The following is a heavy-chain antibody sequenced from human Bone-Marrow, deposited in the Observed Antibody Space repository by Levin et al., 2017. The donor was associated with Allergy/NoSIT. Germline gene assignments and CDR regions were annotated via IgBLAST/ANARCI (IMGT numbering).Heavy chain of an antibody. CDR2: ITSNGEST. CDR1: GFTFSSYS. Sequence: GGSLRLSCSVSGFTFSSYSMHWVRQAPGKGLEYVSHITSNGESTYFADSVKGRFTISRDNSKNTLFLQMTSLRTEDTALYYCVKGSPVVLAPFDSWGQGTLVTVSS. J-gene: IGHJ4*02. V-gene: IGHV3-64D*06. D-gene: IGHD2-15*01. CDR3: VKGSPVVLAPFDS.